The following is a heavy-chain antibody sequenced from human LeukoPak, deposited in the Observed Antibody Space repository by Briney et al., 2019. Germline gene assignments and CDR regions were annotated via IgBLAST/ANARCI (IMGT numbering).Heavy chain of an antibody. V-gene: IGHV3-53*01. Sequence: GGSLRLSCVASVFSVGSNYMSWVRQAPGKGLEWVSLIYSGGAIRYADSVKGRFTISRDSSKNTLFLQMNDLTVEDTARYYCARGIVVVPGQEYFDYWGQGTLVTVSS. J-gene: IGHJ4*02. CDR3: ARGIVVVPGQEYFDY. D-gene: IGHD2-2*01. CDR2: IYSGGAI. CDR1: VFSVGSNY.